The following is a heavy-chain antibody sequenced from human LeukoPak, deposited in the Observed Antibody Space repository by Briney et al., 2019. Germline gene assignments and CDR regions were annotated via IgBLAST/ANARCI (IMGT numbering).Heavy chain of an antibody. V-gene: IGHV3-23*01. J-gene: IGHJ5*02. CDR2: ISGSGGST. CDR1: GFTFSSYA. D-gene: IGHD3-10*01. Sequence: GGSLRLSCAASGFTFSSYAMSWVRQAPGKGLEWVSAISGSGGSTYYADSVKGRFTISRDNSKNTLYLQMNSLRAEDTAVYYCAKSETYYYGSGSYYPYNWFDPWGQGTLATVSS. CDR3: AKSETYYYGSGSYYPYNWFDP.